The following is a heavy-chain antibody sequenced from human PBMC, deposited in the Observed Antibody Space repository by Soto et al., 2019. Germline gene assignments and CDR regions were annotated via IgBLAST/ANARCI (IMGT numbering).Heavy chain of an antibody. J-gene: IGHJ6*02. D-gene: IGHD1-26*01. V-gene: IGHV6-1*01. Sequence: SQTLSLTCAISGDSGSSNSAAWNWIRQSPSRGLEWLGRTYYRSKWYNDYAVSVKSRITINPDTSKNQFSLQLNSVTPEDTAVYYCARGAVNKWNYLYGMVVWGQGTTVTVSS. CDR1: GDSGSSNSAA. CDR3: ARGAVNKWNYLYGMVV. CDR2: TYYRSKWYN.